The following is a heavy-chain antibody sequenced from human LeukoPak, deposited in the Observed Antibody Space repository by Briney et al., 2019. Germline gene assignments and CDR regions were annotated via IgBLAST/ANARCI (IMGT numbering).Heavy chain of an antibody. CDR1: GYTFTTYG. V-gene: IGHV1-18*01. CDR2: LSTSGDYT. Sequence: ASVKVSCKASGYTFTTYGIGWVRQAPGQGLEWMGCLSTSGDYTSYVQKFRDRVTMTRDTSTSTVFMELGSLTSDDTALYYCARGNNGYLDSWGQGTLVTVSS. J-gene: IGHJ4*02. D-gene: IGHD1/OR15-1a*01. CDR3: ARGNNGYLDS.